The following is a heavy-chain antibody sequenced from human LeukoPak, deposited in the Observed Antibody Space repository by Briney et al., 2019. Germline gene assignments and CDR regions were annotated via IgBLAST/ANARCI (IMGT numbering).Heavy chain of an antibody. J-gene: IGHJ6*02. CDR1: GYTFTSYD. V-gene: IGHV1-8*02. CDR3: ARGALYRRYCSGGSCPFGMDV. Sequence: GASVKVSCKASGYTFTSYDINWVRQATGQGLEWMGWMNPNSGNTGYAQKFQGRVTMTRNTSISTAYMELSSLRSEDTAVYYCARGALYRRYCSGGSCPFGMDVWGQGTTVTVSS. D-gene: IGHD2-15*01. CDR2: MNPNSGNT.